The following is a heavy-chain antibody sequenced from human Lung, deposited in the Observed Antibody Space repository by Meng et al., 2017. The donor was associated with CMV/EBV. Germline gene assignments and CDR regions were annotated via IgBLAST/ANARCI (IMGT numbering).Heavy chain of an antibody. CDR3: ARPVPAYDFWSGYYPYYYYYVIDV. D-gene: IGHD3-3*01. CDR2: IKQDGSEK. CDR1: GLTFSSYW. V-gene: IGHV3-7*01. Sequence: RGSXRLXCAASGLTFSSYWISWVRQAPGKGLEWVANIKQDGSEKYYVDSVKGRFTISRDNAKNSLYLQMNSLRAEDTAVYYCARPVPAYDFWSGYYPYYYYYVIDVXGQGXTVTVSS. J-gene: IGHJ6*02.